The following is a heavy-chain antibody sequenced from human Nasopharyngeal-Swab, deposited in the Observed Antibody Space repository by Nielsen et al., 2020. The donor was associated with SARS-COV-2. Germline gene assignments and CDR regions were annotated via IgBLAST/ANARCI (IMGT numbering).Heavy chain of an antibody. D-gene: IGHD2-15*01. CDR3: TRESCSDGNCYWGDYFDL. J-gene: IGHJ4*02. Sequence: IRQPPGKGLEWLGFTRRKDFGGTTEYAASVKGRFIISRDDSKSIAYLQINSLKTEDTAVYYCTRESCSDGNCYWGDYFDLWGQGTLVTVSS. V-gene: IGHV3-49*02. CDR2: TRRKDFGGTT.